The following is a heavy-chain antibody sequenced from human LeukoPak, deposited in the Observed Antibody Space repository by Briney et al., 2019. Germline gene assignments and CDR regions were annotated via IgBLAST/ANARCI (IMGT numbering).Heavy chain of an antibody. Sequence: ASVKVSCNASGYTFTGYYMHWVRQAPGQGLEWMGWINPNSGGTNYAQKFQGWVTMTRDTSISTAYMELSRLRSDDTAVYYCARAYYDILTGYLSLYGMDVWGQGTTVTVSS. CDR3: ARAYYDILTGYLSLYGMDV. CDR1: GYTFTGYY. D-gene: IGHD3-9*01. CDR2: INPNSGGT. V-gene: IGHV1-2*04. J-gene: IGHJ6*02.